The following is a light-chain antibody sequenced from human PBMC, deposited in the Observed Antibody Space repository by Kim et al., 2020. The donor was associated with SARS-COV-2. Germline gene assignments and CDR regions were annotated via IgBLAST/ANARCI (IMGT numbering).Light chain of an antibody. J-gene: IGKJ2*03. V-gene: IGKV3-20*01. CDR3: QQYGSSPYS. CDR1: RSVSSSY. CDR2: GAS. Sequence: LSPGERATLSCRASRSVSSSYLAWYQQKPGQAPRLLIYGASSRATGIPDRFSGSGSGTDFTLTISRLEPEDFAVYYCQQYGSSPYSFGQGTKLEI.